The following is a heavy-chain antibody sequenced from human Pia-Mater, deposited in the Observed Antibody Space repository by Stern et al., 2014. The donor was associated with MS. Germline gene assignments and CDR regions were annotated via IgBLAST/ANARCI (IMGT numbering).Heavy chain of an antibody. CDR2: LKSTTDGGTT. CDR3: NTETIYDSSGYYHFDF. D-gene: IGHD3-22*01. CDR1: GFTFNNAW. Sequence: EVQLVESGGGLVKPGGSLRVSCKASGFTFNNAWMSWVRQAPGKGLEWVGRLKSTTDGGTTDYAAPVKGRFTISRDDSKRTLYLQMNSLKTEDTGIYYCNTETIYDSSGYYHFDFWGQGTLVTVSS. V-gene: IGHV3-15*01. J-gene: IGHJ4*02.